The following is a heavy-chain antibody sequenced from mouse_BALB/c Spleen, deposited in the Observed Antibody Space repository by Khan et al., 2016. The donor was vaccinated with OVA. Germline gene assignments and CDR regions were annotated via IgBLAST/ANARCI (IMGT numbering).Heavy chain of an antibody. CDR1: GYIFTSYM. CDR2: INPSSDYN. D-gene: IGHD1-1*01. Sequence: QVQLQQSGAELARPGASVKMSCKASGYIFTSYMMHWVKQRPGQGLEWIGDINPSSDYNNYNQQFKDKATLTADKSSSTAYRQLSSLTSEDSSVDDCARGGYGSFGYWGQGTLVTVSA. J-gene: IGHJ3*01. CDR3: ARGGYGSFGY. V-gene: IGHV1-4*01.